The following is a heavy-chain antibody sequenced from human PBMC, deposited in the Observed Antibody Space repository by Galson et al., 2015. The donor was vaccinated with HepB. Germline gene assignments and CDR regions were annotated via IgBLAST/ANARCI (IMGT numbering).Heavy chain of an antibody. V-gene: IGHV1-24*01. CDR3: TGALLITMLPGEPYYFDY. Sequence: SVKVSCKVSGYTLNELSIHWVRQAPGKGLEWMGGFHPEDSKTIYAQKFQGRVTMTDDTSTDTADMELSSLSSEDTAVYYCTGALLITMLPGEPYYFDYWGQGTLVTVSS. CDR2: FHPEDSKT. CDR1: GYTLNELS. J-gene: IGHJ4*02. D-gene: IGHD3-10*01.